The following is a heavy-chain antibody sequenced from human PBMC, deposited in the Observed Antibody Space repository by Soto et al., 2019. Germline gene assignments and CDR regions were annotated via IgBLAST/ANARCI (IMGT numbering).Heavy chain of an antibody. J-gene: IGHJ6*03. CDR3: ARVNEPEYYYYYMDV. V-gene: IGHV3-7*01. Sequence: PGGSLRLSCAASGFTFSSYAMSWVRQAPGKGLEWVANIKQDGSEKYYVDSVKGRFTISRDNAKNSLYLQMNSLRAEDTAVYYCARVNEPEYYYYYMDVWGKGTTVTVSS. D-gene: IGHD1-1*01. CDR1: GFTFSSYA. CDR2: IKQDGSEK.